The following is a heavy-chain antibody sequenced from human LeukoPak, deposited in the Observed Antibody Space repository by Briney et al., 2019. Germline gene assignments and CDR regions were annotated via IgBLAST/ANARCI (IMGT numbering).Heavy chain of an antibody. V-gene: IGHV1-18*01. D-gene: IGHD3-22*01. J-gene: IGHJ3*02. Sequence: GASVKVSCKASGYMFNIYGISWVRQAPGQGLEWMAWTSVNNGDTKYGQKFQGRVTVTTDTSTSTVYLELRRLRPDDTAVYYCARGRYSSGYYRTPNAFDIWGQGTMVTVSS. CDR2: TSVNNGDT. CDR1: GYMFNIYG. CDR3: ARGRYSSGYYRTPNAFDI.